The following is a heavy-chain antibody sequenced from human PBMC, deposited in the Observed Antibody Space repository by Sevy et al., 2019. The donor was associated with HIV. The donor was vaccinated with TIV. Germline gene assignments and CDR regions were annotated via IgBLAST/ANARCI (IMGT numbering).Heavy chain of an antibody. CDR1: GFTFSSSW. CDR3: ARYSVSYRD. J-gene: IGHJ4*02. V-gene: IGHV3-7*01. CDR2: INQDGSDK. Sequence: GGSLRLSCAASGFTFSSSWMSWVRQAPGKGLEWVANINQDGSDKYYVDSVKGRFTISRDNAKDSLSLQMNSRRAEDTAVYYCARYSVSYRDWGQGTLVTV. D-gene: IGHD1-26*01.